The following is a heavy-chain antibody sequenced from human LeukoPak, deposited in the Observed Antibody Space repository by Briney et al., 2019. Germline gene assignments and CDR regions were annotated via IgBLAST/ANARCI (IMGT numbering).Heavy chain of an antibody. J-gene: IGHJ4*02. Sequence: PGGSLRLSCAASGFTFSTYPMNWVRQAPGQGLQWVSYISRTGGTMYYADSVKGRFTISRDNATNSLYLQMHSLRDEDTAVYYCARADGGYCTGDSCYDLDYWGQGTLVIVSS. CDR3: ARADGGYCTGDSCYDLDY. V-gene: IGHV3-48*02. CDR2: ISRTGGTM. D-gene: IGHD2-15*01. CDR1: GFTFSTYP.